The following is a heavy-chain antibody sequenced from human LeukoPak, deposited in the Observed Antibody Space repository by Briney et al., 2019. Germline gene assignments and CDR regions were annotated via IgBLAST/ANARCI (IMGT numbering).Heavy chain of an antibody. CDR2: IYYSGST. V-gene: IGHV4-39*01. CDR3: ASHGITMIVVS. CDR1: DDSISSGGYY. Sequence: SETLSLTCTVSDDSISSGGYYGSWIRQHPGKGLEWIGFIYYSGSTYYNPSLKSRVTISVDTSKNQFSLKLSSVTAADTAVYYCASHGITMIVVSWGQGTLVTVSS. D-gene: IGHD3-22*01. J-gene: IGHJ4*02.